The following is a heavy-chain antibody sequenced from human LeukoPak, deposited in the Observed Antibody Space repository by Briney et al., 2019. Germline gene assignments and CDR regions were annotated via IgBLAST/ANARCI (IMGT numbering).Heavy chain of an antibody. CDR3: AKGAVVVPAATADY. V-gene: IGHV3-30*02. Sequence: PGGSLRLSCAASGFTFSRYGMHWVRQAPGKGLEWVAFIRYDGSNKYYADSVKGRFTISRDNSKNTLYLQMNSLRAEDTAVYYCAKGAVVVPAATADYWGQGTLVTVSS. CDR1: GFTFSRYG. D-gene: IGHD2-2*01. J-gene: IGHJ4*02. CDR2: IRYDGSNK.